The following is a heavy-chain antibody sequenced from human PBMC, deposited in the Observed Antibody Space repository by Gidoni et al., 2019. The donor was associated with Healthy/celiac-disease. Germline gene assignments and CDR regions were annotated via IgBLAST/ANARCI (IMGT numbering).Heavy chain of an antibody. D-gene: IGHD2-15*01. J-gene: IGHJ4*02. Sequence: EVQLVESGGGLVQPGGSLRLSCSASGFTFSRYAMHWVRQAPGKGLEYVSAISSNGGSTYYADSVKGRFTISRDNSKNTLYLQMSSLRAEDTAVYYCVKSAVVAATLTVRAFDYWGQGTLVTVSS. CDR2: ISSNGGST. V-gene: IGHV3-64D*08. CDR3: VKSAVVAATLTVRAFDY. CDR1: GFTFSRYA.